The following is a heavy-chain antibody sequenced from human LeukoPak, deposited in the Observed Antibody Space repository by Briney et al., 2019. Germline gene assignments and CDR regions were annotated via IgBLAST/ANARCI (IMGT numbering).Heavy chain of an antibody. CDR3: ARIPSGDVDTAMVMYYHYGMGV. Sequence: GASVKLSCKASGATFTSHTISWVRQAPEQGLEWMGRIIPLFGIVNYAQKFQDRVTITVDKSTSTAYMEVSSLRSEDTAVYYCARIPSGDVDTAMVMYYHYGMGVWGQGTTVTVSS. CDR2: IIPLFGIV. J-gene: IGHJ6*02. V-gene: IGHV1-69*02. CDR1: GATFTSHT. D-gene: IGHD5-18*01.